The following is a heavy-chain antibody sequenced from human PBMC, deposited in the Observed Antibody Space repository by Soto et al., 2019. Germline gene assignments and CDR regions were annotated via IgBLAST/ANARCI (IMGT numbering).Heavy chain of an antibody. CDR1: GFTFSSYA. D-gene: IGHD1-7*01. J-gene: IGHJ6*02. CDR2: ISYDGSNK. CDR3: ARAGGELRQYYYGMDV. Sequence: GGSLRLSCAASGFTFSSYAMHWVRQAPGKGLEWVAVISYDGSNKYYADSVKGRFTISRDNSKNTLYLQMNSLRAEDTAVYYCARAGGELRQYYYGMDVWGQGTTVTVSS. V-gene: IGHV3-30-3*01.